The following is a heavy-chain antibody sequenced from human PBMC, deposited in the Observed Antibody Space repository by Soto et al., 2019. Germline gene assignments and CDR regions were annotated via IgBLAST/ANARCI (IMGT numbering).Heavy chain of an antibody. J-gene: IGHJ6*02. CDR2: IYYSGST. V-gene: IGHV4-39*01. Sequence: PSETLSLTCTVSGGSISSSSYYWGWIRQPPGKGLEWIGSIYYSGSTYYNPSLKSRVTISVDTSKNQFSLKLSSVTAADTAVYYCARHVVSEMATITPYYYVMDVWGQGTTVTVSS. D-gene: IGHD5-12*01. CDR3: ARHVVSEMATITPYYYVMDV. CDR1: GGSISSSSYY.